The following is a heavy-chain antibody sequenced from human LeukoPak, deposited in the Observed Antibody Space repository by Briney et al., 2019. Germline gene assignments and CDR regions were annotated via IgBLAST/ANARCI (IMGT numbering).Heavy chain of an antibody. CDR2: INPNSGGT. Sequence: ASVKVSCKASGYTFTGYYMHWVRQAPGQGLEWMGWINPNSGGTNYAQKFQGRVTITADESTSTAYMELSSLRSEDTAVYYCARDPIPTWGQGTLVTVSS. J-gene: IGHJ5*02. V-gene: IGHV1-2*02. CDR1: GYTFTGYY. CDR3: ARDPIPT. D-gene: IGHD2-21*01.